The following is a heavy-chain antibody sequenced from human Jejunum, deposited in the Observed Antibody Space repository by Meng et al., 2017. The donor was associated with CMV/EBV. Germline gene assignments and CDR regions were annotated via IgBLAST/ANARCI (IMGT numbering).Heavy chain of an antibody. J-gene: IGHJ4*02. V-gene: IGHV1-46*01. CDR2: INPNNGGT. CDR1: GYTFTSSH. CDR3: ARDLSSDTSAYYAPDY. D-gene: IGHD3-22*01. Sequence: SGYTFTSSHLPCVRQAPGQGLEWLGIINPNNGGTAGAQRFQGRVSMTGDTSTSTFYLELSSLRSEDTAVYYCARDLSSDTSAYYAPDYWGQGTLVTVSS.